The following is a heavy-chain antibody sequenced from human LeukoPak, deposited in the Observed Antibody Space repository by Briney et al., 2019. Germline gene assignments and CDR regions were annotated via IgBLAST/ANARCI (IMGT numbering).Heavy chain of an antibody. J-gene: IGHJ4*02. CDR3: VRGSDWYYFGF. CDR1: GFTFRASY. Sequence: GGSLRLSCAASGFTFRASYMHWVRQVPGQGLVWVSRTNTDGSTIVYANSVKGRFTMSRDNAKNTLYLQMNSLRAEDTAIYYCVRGSDWYYFGFWGQGILVTVSS. CDR2: TNTDGSTI. V-gene: IGHV3-74*01. D-gene: IGHD6-19*01.